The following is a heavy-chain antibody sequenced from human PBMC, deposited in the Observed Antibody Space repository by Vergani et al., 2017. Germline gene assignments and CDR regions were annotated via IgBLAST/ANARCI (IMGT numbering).Heavy chain of an antibody. J-gene: IGHJ3*02. D-gene: IGHD3-3*01. CDR1: GFTFSSYA. CDR3: ASTGITIFGVANGAFDI. Sequence: QVQLVESGGGVVQPGRSLRLSCAASGFTFSSYAMHWVRQAPGKGLEWVAGISYDGSNKYYADSVKGRFTISRDNSKNTLYLQMNSLRAEDTAVYYCASTGITIFGVANGAFDIWGQGTMVTVSS. CDR2: ISYDGSNK. V-gene: IGHV3-30-3*01.